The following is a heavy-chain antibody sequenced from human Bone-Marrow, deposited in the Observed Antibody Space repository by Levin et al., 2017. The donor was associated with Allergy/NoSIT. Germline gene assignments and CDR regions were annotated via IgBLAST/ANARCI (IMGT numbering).Heavy chain of an antibody. CDR3: ARDFGYPTTRWQKYFDS. V-gene: IGHV3-74*01. D-gene: IGHD3-16*01. Sequence: GGSLRLSCAASGFIFSNHFMFWVRQASGKGLEWVSRISNDGRGTDYADSVKGRFTISRDNAKNTLYLQMNSLRVEDTAVYYCARDFGYPTTRWQKYFDSWGRGTLVTVSS. CDR1: GFIFSNHF. CDR2: ISNDGRGT. J-gene: IGHJ4*02.